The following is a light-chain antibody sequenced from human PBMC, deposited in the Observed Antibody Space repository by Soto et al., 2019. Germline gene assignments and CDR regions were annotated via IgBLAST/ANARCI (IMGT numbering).Light chain of an antibody. J-gene: IGLJ1*01. CDR1: SSDIGGYNL. CDR3: SSYTSRDALAV. V-gene: IGLV2-14*03. CDR2: GVT. Sequence: QSALTQPASVSGSPGQSITISCTGSSSDIGGYNLVSWYQHYPGKAPQLMIYGVTNRPSGVSNRFSGSKSGNTASLTISGLRAEDEADYYCSSYTSRDALAVFGPGTKLTVL.